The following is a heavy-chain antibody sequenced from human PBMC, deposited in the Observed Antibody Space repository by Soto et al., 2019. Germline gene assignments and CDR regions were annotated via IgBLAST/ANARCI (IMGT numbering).Heavy chain of an antibody. J-gene: IGHJ6*02. Sequence: QVQLVQSGAEVKKPGASVKVSCKASGGSFKSYAISWVRQAPGQGLEWLGGIMPIFGTADYAQKFQGRVTITADESTSAAYTELSSLASEDTAVYYSANWRDTEPRVGNCYCGMDIWGQGATVTVS. V-gene: IGHV1-69*12. D-gene: IGHD1-1*01. CDR2: IMPIFGTA. CDR1: GGSFKSYA. CDR3: ANWRDTEPRVGNCYCGMDI.